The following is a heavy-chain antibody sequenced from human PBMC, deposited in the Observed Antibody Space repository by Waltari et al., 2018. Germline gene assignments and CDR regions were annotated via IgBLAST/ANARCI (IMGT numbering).Heavy chain of an antibody. Sequence: QVQLVQSGAEVKKPGSSVKVSCKASGGTFSSYAISWVRQAPGQGLEWMGGIIPIFGTANYAQKFQGRVTITADESTSTAYMELSSLRSEDTAVYYCARAEGPYHGTTIFGVVRSKNWFDPWGQGTLVTVSS. CDR3: ARAEGPYHGTTIFGVVRSKNWFDP. J-gene: IGHJ5*02. CDR2: IIPIFGTA. CDR1: GGTFSSYA. V-gene: IGHV1-69*12. D-gene: IGHD3-3*01.